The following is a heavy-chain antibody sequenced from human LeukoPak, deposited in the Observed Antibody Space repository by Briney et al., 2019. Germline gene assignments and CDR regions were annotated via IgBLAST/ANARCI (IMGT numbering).Heavy chain of an antibody. J-gene: IGHJ4*02. Sequence: SVKVSCKASGYTFTGYYMHWVRQAPGQGLEWMGRIIPILGIANYAQKFQGRVTITADKSTSTAYMELSSLRSEDTAVYYCARGAVATIFDYWGQGTLVTVSS. D-gene: IGHD5-12*01. CDR2: IIPILGIA. CDR3: ARGAVATIFDY. CDR1: GYTFTGYY. V-gene: IGHV1-69*02.